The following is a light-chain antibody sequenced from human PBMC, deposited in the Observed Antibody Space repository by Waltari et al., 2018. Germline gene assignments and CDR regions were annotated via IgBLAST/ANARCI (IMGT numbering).Light chain of an antibody. CDR1: SSDVGGYNY. V-gene: IGLV2-11*01. CDR3: CSYAGSYTWV. CDR2: DVS. J-gene: IGLJ3*02. Sequence: QSALTQPRSVSGSPGQSVTISCTGTSSDVGGYNYVSWHQQHPGKAPKLMTYDVSKRPSVFPDRFSGSTSGNTASLTISGLQAEDEADYYCCSYAGSYTWVFGGGTKLPVL.